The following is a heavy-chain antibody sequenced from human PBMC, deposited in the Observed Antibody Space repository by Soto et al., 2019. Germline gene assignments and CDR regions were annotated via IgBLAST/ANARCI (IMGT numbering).Heavy chain of an antibody. CDR3: LRGYFYDNAGPYFDY. CDR1: GFTFNTYW. D-gene: IGHD3-22*01. V-gene: IGHV3-74*01. Sequence: GGSLRLSCAASGFTFNTYWMHWVRQAPGKGPVWVSRISGDGSQTRYADSVQGRFTISRDNTKNTLFLQMNSPRAEDTAVYYCLRGYFYDNAGPYFDYWGQGTLVTVSS. J-gene: IGHJ4*02. CDR2: ISGDGSQT.